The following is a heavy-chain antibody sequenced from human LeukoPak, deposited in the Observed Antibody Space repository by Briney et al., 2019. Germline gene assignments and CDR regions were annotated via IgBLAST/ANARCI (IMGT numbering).Heavy chain of an antibody. Sequence: PSETLSLTCNVSGGSISDNDYSWDWIRQPPGKGLEWMGCIHYSGTTYSNPSLKSRISISVDTSKSQFSLKLSSVTAADTAVYYCARSPRTPPITMVRGVPLLGPNWFDPWGQGTLVTVSS. CDR2: IHYSGTT. CDR1: GGSISDNDYS. V-gene: IGHV4-39*01. J-gene: IGHJ5*02. CDR3: ARSPRTPPITMVRGVPLLGPNWFDP. D-gene: IGHD3-10*01.